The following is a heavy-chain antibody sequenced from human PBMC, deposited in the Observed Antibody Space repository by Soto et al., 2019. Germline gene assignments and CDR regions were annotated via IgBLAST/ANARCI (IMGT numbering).Heavy chain of an antibody. CDR3: ARGGVSTRTFDY. Sequence: GGSLKIACKGSGYNFAGYWIAWVRQMPGKGLELMGIIYPSDSDTRYRPSFQGQVTISADKSISSAYLQWSSLRASDTAMYYCARGGVSTRTFDYWGQGTPVTAPQ. CDR2: IYPSDSDT. D-gene: IGHD3-3*01. V-gene: IGHV5-51*01. J-gene: IGHJ4*02. CDR1: GYNFAGYW.